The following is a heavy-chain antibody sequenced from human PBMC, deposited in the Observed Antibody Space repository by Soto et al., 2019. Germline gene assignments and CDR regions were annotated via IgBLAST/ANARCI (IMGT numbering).Heavy chain of an antibody. V-gene: IGHV4-61*01. Sequence: SETLSLTCTVSGGSVSSGSYYWSWIRQPPGKGLEWIGYIYYSGSTNYNPSLKSRVTISVDTSKNQFSLKPSSVTAADTAVYYCARGYYDIVTGYYLFDYWGQGTLVTVSS. J-gene: IGHJ4*02. CDR2: IYYSGST. CDR3: ARGYYDIVTGYYLFDY. CDR1: GGSVSSGSYY. D-gene: IGHD3-9*01.